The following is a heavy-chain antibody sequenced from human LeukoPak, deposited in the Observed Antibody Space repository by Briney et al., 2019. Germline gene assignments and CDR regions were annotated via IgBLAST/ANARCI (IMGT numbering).Heavy chain of an antibody. CDR2: IYTSGST. Sequence: SETLCLTCTVSGGSISSYYWSWIRQPAGKGLEWIGRIYTSGSTNYNPSLKSRVTMSVDTSKNQFSLKLSSVTAADTAVYYCAREPTYYCSGGSCYFVDYWGQGTLVTVSS. CDR3: AREPTYYCSGGSCYFVDY. D-gene: IGHD2-15*01. CDR1: GGSISSYY. J-gene: IGHJ4*02. V-gene: IGHV4-4*07.